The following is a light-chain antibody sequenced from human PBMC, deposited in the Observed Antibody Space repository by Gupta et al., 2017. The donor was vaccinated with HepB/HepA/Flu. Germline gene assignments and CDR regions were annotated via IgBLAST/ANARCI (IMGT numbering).Light chain of an antibody. CDR2: AAS. CDR3: QQNCSSPRT. V-gene: IGKV1-39*01. J-gene: IGKJ2*01. CDR1: QSISSY. Sequence: MPPSSSSLSASVGDRVTITCRASQSISSYLNWYQQKPGKAPKLLIYAASSLQSGVPSRFSGSGSGTDFTLTISSLQPEDFATYYCQQNCSSPRTFGQGTKMEIK.